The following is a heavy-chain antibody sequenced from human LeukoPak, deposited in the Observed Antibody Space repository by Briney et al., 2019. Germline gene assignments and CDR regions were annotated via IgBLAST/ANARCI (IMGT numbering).Heavy chain of an antibody. D-gene: IGHD6-13*01. CDR3: ARVAVASAGYFDY. CDR1: GGSISSYY. J-gene: IGHJ4*02. CDR2: IYYSGGT. Sequence: SETLSLTCTVSGGSISSYYWSWIRQPPGKGLEWIGYIYYSGGTNYNPSLKSRVTISVDTSKNQFFLKLSSVTAADTAVYYCARVAVASAGYFDYWGQGTLVTVSS. V-gene: IGHV4-59*01.